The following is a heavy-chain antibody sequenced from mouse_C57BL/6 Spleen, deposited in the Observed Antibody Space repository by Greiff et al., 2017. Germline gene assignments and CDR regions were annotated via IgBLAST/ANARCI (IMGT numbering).Heavy chain of an antibody. Sequence: EVHLVEPGGGLVQPGESLKLSCESNDYEFPSHDMSWVRKTPGKRLELVAAINSDGGSTYYPDTMERRFIISRDNTKKTLYLQMSSLRSEDTAVYYCGGQGVDWYFDVWGTGTTVTVSS. J-gene: IGHJ1*03. CDR3: GGQGVDWYFDV. V-gene: IGHV5-2*01. CDR1: DYEFPSHD. CDR2: INSDGGST.